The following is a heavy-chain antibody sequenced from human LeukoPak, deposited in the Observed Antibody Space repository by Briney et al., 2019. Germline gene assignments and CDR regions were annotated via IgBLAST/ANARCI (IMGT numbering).Heavy chain of an antibody. D-gene: IGHD6-13*01. CDR2: ISAYDGNT. J-gene: IGHJ4*02. CDR3: ARGGVSNSWYRSPDY. Sequence: ASVKVSXKASGYTFTIYGIGWVRQAPGQGLEWMGWISAYDGNTNYTQKFQGRVTMTTDTSTSTAHMEVKSLTSDDTAVYYCARGGVSNSWYRSPDYWGQGTLVTVSS. CDR1: GYTFTIYG. V-gene: IGHV1-18*01.